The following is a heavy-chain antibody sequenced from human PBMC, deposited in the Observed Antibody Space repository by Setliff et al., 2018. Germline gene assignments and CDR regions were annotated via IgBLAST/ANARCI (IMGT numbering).Heavy chain of an antibody. V-gene: IGHV3-15*01. CDR1: GFTFYNTW. Sequence: GGSLRLSCAASGFTFYNTWMTWVRQAPGKGLEWVGRIKSKTDGATTDYAAPVKGRFTISRDDSKNTLYLQMSSLKTEDTAVYYCTIGNGETSSKRGYFDHWGQGALVTVSS. D-gene: IGHD2-2*01. J-gene: IGHJ4*02. CDR2: IKSKTDGATT. CDR3: TIGNGETSSKRGYFDH.